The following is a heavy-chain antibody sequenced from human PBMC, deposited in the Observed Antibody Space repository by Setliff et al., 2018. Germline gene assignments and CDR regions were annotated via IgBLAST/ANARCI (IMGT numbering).Heavy chain of an antibody. Sequence: KTSETLSLTCTVSPGSISRHYWSWFRQAPGKGLEWIGYRHDNGERDYNPSLGSRVTISVDTSKNQFSLMLTSVTAADTAIYYCAGRPQNTPMGPCDYWGQGTRVTV. J-gene: IGHJ4*02. CDR3: AGRPQNTPMGPCDY. CDR2: RHDNGER. D-gene: IGHD5-18*01. CDR1: PGSISRHY. V-gene: IGHV4-59*11.